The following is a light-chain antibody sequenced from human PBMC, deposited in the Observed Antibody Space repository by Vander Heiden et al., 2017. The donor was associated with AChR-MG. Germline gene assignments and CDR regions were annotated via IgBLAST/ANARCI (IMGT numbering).Light chain of an antibody. J-gene: IGKJ3*01. CDR1: QSISSY. CDR2: AAS. Sequence: DIQITQSPSSLSASVGDRVTITCRASQSISSYLNWYQQKPGKAPKLLIYAASILQSGVPSRFSGSGSGTDFTLTISSLQPEDFATYYCQQSDSTPGTFGHGTKVDIK. CDR3: QQSDSTPGT. V-gene: IGKV1-39*01.